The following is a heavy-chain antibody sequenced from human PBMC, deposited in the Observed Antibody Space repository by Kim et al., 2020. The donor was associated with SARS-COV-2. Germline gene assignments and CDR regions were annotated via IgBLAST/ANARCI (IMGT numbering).Heavy chain of an antibody. CDR1: GGSISSSSYY. J-gene: IGHJ4*02. V-gene: IGHV4-39*01. CDR2: IYYSGST. Sequence: SETLSLTCTVSGGSISSSSYYWGWIRQPPGKGLEWIGSIYYSGSTYYNPSLKSRVTISVDTSKNQFSLKLSSVTAADTAVYYCARHLAGGIAAAGLWFDYWGQGTLVTVSS. CDR3: ARHLAGGIAAAGLWFDY. D-gene: IGHD6-13*01.